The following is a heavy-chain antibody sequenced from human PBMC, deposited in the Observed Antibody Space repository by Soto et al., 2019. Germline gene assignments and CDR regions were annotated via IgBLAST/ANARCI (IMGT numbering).Heavy chain of an antibody. CDR3: TAGEWSELLWFGELFYGMDV. D-gene: IGHD3-10*01. J-gene: IGHJ6*02. CDR1: GFTFSNAW. V-gene: IGHV3-15*01. CDR2: IKSKTDGGTT. Sequence: EVQLVESGGGLVKPGGSLRLSCAASGFTFSNAWMSWVRQAPGKGLEWVGRIKSKTDGGTTDYAAPVKGRFTISRDDSKNTLYLQMNSLKTEDTAVYYCTAGEWSELLWFGELFYGMDVWGQGTTVTVSS.